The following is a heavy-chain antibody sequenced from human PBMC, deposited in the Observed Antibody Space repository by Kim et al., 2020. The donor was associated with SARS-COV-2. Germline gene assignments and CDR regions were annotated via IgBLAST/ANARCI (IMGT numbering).Heavy chain of an antibody. Sequence: STNYNPSLKSRVTMSVDTSKNQFSLKLSSVTAADTAVYYCARDGLRAFDIWGQGTMVTVSS. D-gene: IGHD3-16*01. V-gene: IGHV4-4*07. CDR3: ARDGLRAFDI. CDR2: ST. J-gene: IGHJ3*02.